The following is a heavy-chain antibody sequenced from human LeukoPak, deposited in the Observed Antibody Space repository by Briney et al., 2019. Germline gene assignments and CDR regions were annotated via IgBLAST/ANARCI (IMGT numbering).Heavy chain of an antibody. D-gene: IGHD3-22*01. V-gene: IGHV3-23*01. Sequence: GGSLRLSCAASGFTFSSYAMSWVRQAPGKGLEWVSAISGSGGSTYYADSVKGRFAISRDNAKNTLYRQMNSLRAEDTAVYYCAKEAGYYYDSSGYYLGWYYFDYWGQGTLVTVSS. J-gene: IGHJ4*02. CDR2: ISGSGGST. CDR3: AKEAGYYYDSSGYYLGWYYFDY. CDR1: GFTFSSYA.